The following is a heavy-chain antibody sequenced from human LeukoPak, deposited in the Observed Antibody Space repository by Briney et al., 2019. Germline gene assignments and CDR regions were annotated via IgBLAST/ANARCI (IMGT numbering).Heavy chain of an antibody. J-gene: IGHJ5*02. V-gene: IGHV3-21*01. CDR3: ARDGYSSGFNWFDP. CDR2: ISSSSSYI. D-gene: IGHD6-19*01. Sequence: PGGSLRLSCAASGFTFSSYSMNWVRQAPGKGLEWVSSISSSSSYIYYADSVKGRFTISRDNAKNSLYLQMNSLRAEDTAVYYCARDGYSSGFNWFDPWGQGTLVTVSS. CDR1: GFTFSSYS.